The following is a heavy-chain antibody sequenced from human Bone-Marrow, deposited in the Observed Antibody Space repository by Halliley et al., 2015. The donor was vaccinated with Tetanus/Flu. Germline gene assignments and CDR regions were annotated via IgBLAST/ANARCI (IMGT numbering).Heavy chain of an antibody. D-gene: IGHD6-19*01. CDR3: ATAPGIAMTGPDY. V-gene: IGHV3-74*01. CDR1: GFTFRSYW. CDR2: ISGDGTST. Sequence: SLRLSCEASGFTFRSYWMNWVRQVPGRGLVWVSRISGDGTSTSYADAVKGRFTISRDNAKNTLYLQMKSLRADDTAVYFCATAPGIAMTGPDYWGQGTLVTVSS. J-gene: IGHJ4*02.